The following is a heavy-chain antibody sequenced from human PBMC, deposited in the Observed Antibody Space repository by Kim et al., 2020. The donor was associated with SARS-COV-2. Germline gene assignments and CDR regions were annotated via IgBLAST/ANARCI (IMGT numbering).Heavy chain of an antibody. J-gene: IGHJ4*02. CDR1: GGSFSGYY. V-gene: IGHV4-34*01. CDR3: ARAYHIVVVTAYDY. Sequence: SETLSLTCAVYGGSFSGYYWSWIRQPPGKGLEWIGEINHSGSTNYNPSLKSRVTISVDTSKNQFSLKLSSVTAADTAVYYCARAYHIVVVTAYDYWGQGT. D-gene: IGHD2-21*02. CDR2: INHSGST.